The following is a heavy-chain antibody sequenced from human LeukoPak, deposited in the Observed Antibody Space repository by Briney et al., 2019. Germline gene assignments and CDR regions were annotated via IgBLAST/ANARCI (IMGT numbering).Heavy chain of an antibody. V-gene: IGHV3-23*01. D-gene: IGHD2-15*01. CDR3: AMTMKYCSGGTCQEAFEI. CDR1: GFTFSTHA. J-gene: IGHJ3*02. CDR2: ISGSGGRT. Sequence: GGSLRLSCAASGFTFSTHAMSWGRQAPGKGLEWVSAISGSGGRTYHADSVKGRFTISRDNSKNTLFLQMNSLRAEDTAIYYCAMTMKYCSGGTCQEAFEIWGQGTMVTVSS.